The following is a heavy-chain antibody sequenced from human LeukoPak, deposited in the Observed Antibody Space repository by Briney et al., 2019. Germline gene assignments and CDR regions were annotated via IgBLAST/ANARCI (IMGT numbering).Heavy chain of an antibody. J-gene: IGHJ4*02. D-gene: IGHD3-3*02. CDR1: GFTVRNNY. CDR2: IYSGGST. V-gene: IGHV3-66*01. Sequence: PGGSLRLSCAASGFTVRNNYMSWVRQAPGKGLEWVSPIYSGGSTYYADSVKGRFTISRDNSNNTVYLQMNSLRAEDTAVYYCARAPSNAHFDYWGQGTLVTVSS. CDR3: ARAPSNAHFDY.